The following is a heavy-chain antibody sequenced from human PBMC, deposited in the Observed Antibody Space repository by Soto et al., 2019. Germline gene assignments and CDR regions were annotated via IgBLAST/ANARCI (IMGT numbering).Heavy chain of an antibody. CDR2: IYYSGST. J-gene: IGHJ5*02. CDR3: ARDRGHTGFDP. D-gene: IGHD5-18*01. CDR1: GGSISSSSYY. V-gene: IGHV4-31*03. Sequence: TSETLSLTCTVSGGSISSSSYYWGWIRQPPGKGLEWIGYIYYSGSTYYNPSLKSRVTISVDTSKNQFSLKLSSVTAADTAVYYCARDRGHTGFDPWGQGTLVTVSS.